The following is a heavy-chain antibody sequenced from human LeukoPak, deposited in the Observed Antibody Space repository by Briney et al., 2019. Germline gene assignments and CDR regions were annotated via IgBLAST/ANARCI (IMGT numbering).Heavy chain of an antibody. D-gene: IGHD2-15*01. Sequence: SETLSLTCAVYGGSFSGYYWSWIRQPPGKGLEWIGEINHSGSTNYNPSLKSRVTTSVGTSKNQFSLKLSSVTAADTAVYYCAKEKGYCSGGSCYGGTFDYWGQGTLVTVSS. CDR3: AKEKGYCSGGSCYGGTFDY. CDR1: GGSFSGYY. CDR2: INHSGST. V-gene: IGHV4-34*01. J-gene: IGHJ4*02.